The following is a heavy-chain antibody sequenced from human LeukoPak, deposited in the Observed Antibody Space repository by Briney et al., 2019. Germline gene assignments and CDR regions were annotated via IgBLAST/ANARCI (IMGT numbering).Heavy chain of an antibody. CDR3: ARRAGAYSHPYDY. V-gene: IGHV3-53*01. D-gene: IGHD4/OR15-4a*01. CDR1: GFTVSSNS. J-gene: IGHJ4*02. Sequence: GGPLRLSCTVSGFTVSSNSMSWVRQAPGKGLEWVSFIYSDNTHYSDSVKGRFTISRDNSKNTLYLQMNSLRAEDTAVYYCARRAGAYSHPYDYWGQGTLVTVSS. CDR2: IYSDNT.